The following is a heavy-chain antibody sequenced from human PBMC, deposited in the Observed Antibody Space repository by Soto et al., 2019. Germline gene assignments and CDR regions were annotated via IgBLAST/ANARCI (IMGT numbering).Heavy chain of an antibody. J-gene: IGHJ5*02. V-gene: IGHV4-34*01. CDR2: INHSGST. CDR3: ARGDKTKRRRWFYP. CDR1: GGSFSGYY. Sequence: PSETLSLTCAVYGGSFSGYYWSWIRQPPGKGLEWIGEINHSGSTNYNPSLKSRVTISVDTSKNQFSLKLSSVTAADTAVYYCARGDKTKRRRWFYPWGQGTLVTVSS.